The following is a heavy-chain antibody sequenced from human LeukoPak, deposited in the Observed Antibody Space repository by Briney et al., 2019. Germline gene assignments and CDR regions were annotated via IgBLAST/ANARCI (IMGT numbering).Heavy chain of an antibody. CDR2: INAGNSNT. V-gene: IGHV1-3*01. D-gene: IGHD3-10*01. CDR1: GYTFTSYA. CDR3: ARDLDGDYYFDY. J-gene: IGHJ4*02. Sequence: SVKVSCKASGYTFTSYAMHWVRQAPGQRLEWMGWINAGNSNTKYSQKFQGRVTITADESTSTAYVELSSLRSEDTAVYYCARDLDGDYYFDYWGQGTLVTVSS.